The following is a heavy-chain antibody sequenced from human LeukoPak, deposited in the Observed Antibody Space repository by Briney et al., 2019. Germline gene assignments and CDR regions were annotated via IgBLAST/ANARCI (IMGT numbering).Heavy chain of an antibody. CDR1: GGSISSYY. CDR3: ARDVTHCGGDCNDAFDI. D-gene: IGHD2-21*02. V-gene: IGHV4-59*01. J-gene: IGHJ3*02. CDR2: IYYSGST. Sequence: SETLSLTCTVSGGSISSYYWSWLRQPPGKGLEWIGYIYYSGSTNYNPSLKSRVTISVDTSKNQFSLKLSSVTAADTAVYYCARDVTHCGGDCNDAFDIWGQGTMVTVSS.